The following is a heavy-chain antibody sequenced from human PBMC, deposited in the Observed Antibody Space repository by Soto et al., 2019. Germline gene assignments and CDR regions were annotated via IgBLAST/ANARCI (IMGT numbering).Heavy chain of an antibody. V-gene: IGHV3-23*01. Sequence: EVQLLESGGGLVQPGGSLRLSCAASGFPFGAMAMGWVRKAPGKGLGGVSGISGGGGSTYYADSVKGRFTISKDNSKNTLYLQMNSLRAEDTAVYYCAKGGGYAIFWFDPWGQGTLVTVSS. CDR1: GFPFGAMA. CDR3: AKGGGYAIFWFDP. J-gene: IGHJ5*02. CDR2: ISGGGGST. D-gene: IGHD2-8*01.